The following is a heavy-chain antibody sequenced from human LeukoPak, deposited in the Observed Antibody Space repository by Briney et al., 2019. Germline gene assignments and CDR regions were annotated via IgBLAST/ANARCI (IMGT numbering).Heavy chain of an antibody. D-gene: IGHD5-18*01. Sequence: GGSLRLSCAASGFTFSSYTINWVRQAPGEGVEWVSSISSSGSYIYYADSVKGRFTVSRDNAKNSLYLQMKSLRAEDTAVYYCARDRGSRRYNNGYSEYWGQGTLVTVSS. V-gene: IGHV3-21*01. CDR2: ISSSGSYI. CDR3: ARDRGSRRYNNGYSEY. J-gene: IGHJ4*02. CDR1: GFTFSSYT.